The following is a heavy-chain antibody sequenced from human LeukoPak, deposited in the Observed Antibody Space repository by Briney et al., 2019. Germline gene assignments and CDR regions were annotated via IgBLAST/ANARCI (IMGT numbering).Heavy chain of an antibody. D-gene: IGHD3-3*01. CDR3: ARTGITIFGVAKNNWFDP. V-gene: IGHV4-34*01. J-gene: IGHJ5*02. Sequence: SETLSLTCAVYGGSFSGYYWSWIRQPPGKGLEWIGEINHSGSTNYNPSLKSRVTISVDTSKNQFSLKLSSVTAADTAVYYCARTGITIFGVAKNNWFDPWGQGTLVTVSS. CDR1: GGSFSGYY. CDR2: INHSGST.